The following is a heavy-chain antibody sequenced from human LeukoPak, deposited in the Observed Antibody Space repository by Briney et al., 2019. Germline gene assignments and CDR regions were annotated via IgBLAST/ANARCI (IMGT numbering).Heavy chain of an antibody. CDR1: GFTVSSNY. Sequence: PGGSLRLSCAASGFTVSSNYMSWLSQAPGKGLEWVSVIYSGGSTYYADSVKGRFTISRDNSKNTLYLQMNSLRAEGTAVYYCASGVLRYFDWLFPPLDYWGQGTLVTVSS. J-gene: IGHJ4*02. CDR3: ASGVLRYFDWLFPPLDY. D-gene: IGHD3-9*01. CDR2: IYSGGST. V-gene: IGHV3-53*01.